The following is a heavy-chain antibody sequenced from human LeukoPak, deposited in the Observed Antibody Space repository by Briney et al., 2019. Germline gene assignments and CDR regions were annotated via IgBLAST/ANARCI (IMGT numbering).Heavy chain of an antibody. V-gene: IGHV3-48*01. CDR2: ISMSSGTI. J-gene: IGHJ6*02. Sequence: GGSLRLSCAASGFTFSSYSMTWVRQAPGKGLEWVSYISMSSGTIYYADSVKGRFTISRDSAKSSLYLQMNSLRAEDTAVYYCARSRTLVGYGMDVWGQGTTVTVSS. CDR1: GFTFSSYS. CDR3: ARSRTLVGYGMDV. D-gene: IGHD3-9*01.